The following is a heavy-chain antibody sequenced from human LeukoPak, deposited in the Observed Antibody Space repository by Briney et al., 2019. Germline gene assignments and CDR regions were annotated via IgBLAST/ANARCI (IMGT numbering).Heavy chain of an antibody. CDR2: IKSKTHGGTT. Sequence: GGSLRLSCAASGFTFSNAWMSWVRQAPGKGLEWVGRIKSKTHGGTTDYAAPVKGRFTISRDDSKDMLYLQMNSLKTEDTAVYYCTTDYVWGTYRYFDYWGQGTLVTVSS. J-gene: IGHJ4*02. CDR3: TTDYVWGTYRYFDY. CDR1: GFTFSNAW. D-gene: IGHD3-16*02. V-gene: IGHV3-15*01.